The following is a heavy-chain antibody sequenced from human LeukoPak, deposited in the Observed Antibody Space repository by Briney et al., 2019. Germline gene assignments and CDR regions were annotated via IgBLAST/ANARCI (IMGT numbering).Heavy chain of an antibody. D-gene: IGHD2-15*01. CDR3: AGGVVAATSNWFDP. Sequence: PAETLSLTCTVSGGSISSSSYYWGWIRQPPGKGLEWIGSIYYSGSTYYNPSLKSRVTISVDTSKNQFSLKLSSVTAADTAVYYCAGGVVAATSNWFDPWGQGTLVTVSS. CDR2: IYYSGST. V-gene: IGHV4-39*01. CDR1: GGSISSSSYY. J-gene: IGHJ5*02.